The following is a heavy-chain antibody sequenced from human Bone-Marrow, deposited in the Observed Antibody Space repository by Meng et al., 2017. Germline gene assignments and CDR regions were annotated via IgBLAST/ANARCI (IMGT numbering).Heavy chain of an antibody. CDR3: ARDGRNSGSNTAIDY. CDR2: ISAYNGNT. V-gene: IGHV1-18*01. D-gene: IGHD1-26*01. J-gene: IGHJ4*02. Sequence: QVQLCRYGAGGKKPGAAVKVSCKASGYTFTSYGISWVRQAPGQGLEWMGWISAYNGNTNYAQKLQGRVTMTTDTSTSTAYMEPRSLRSDDTAVYYCARDGRNSGSNTAIDYWGQGTLVTVSS. CDR1: GYTFTSYG.